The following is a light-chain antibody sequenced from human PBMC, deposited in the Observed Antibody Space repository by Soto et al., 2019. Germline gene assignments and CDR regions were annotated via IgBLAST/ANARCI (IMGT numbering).Light chain of an antibody. V-gene: IGKV1-5*01. CDR2: DAS. J-gene: IGKJ5*01. CDR3: HSRA. Sequence: DIQMTQSPPTLSGSVGDRVTITCRASQTISSWLAWYQQKPGKTPKLLIYDASTLESGVPSRFSGSGSETEFTRTISWLQPDDFATYFCHSRAFGQGTRLEIK. CDR1: QTISSW.